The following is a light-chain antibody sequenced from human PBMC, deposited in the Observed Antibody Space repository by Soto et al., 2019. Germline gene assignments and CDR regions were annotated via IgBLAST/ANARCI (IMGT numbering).Light chain of an antibody. V-gene: IGKV3-20*01. CDR3: QQYDISPWT. J-gene: IGKJ1*01. Sequence: EIVLTQSPDTLSLSPGKRATLSCRASQSLSINYLAWYQQKPGQAPRLLIYAASSRAAGIPDRFSGSGSGTDFTLTIIRLEPEDFAVYYCQQYDISPWTFGQGTKVDIK. CDR2: AAS. CDR1: QSLSINY.